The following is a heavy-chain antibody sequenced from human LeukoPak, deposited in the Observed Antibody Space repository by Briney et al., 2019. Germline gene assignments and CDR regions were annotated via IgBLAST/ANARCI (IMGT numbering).Heavy chain of an antibody. V-gene: IGHV3-7*01. J-gene: IGHJ4*02. CDR2: IKQDGSEK. D-gene: IGHD2-21*01. CDR1: GFTFNNYW. Sequence: GGSLRLSCVASGFTFNNYWMSWVRQAPGKGLEWVAKIKQDGSEKYYVDSVKDRFTIARDNAKNSLYLQMNSLRADDTAVYYCARETIDCGGDCYDYWGQGTLATVSS. CDR3: ARETIDCGGDCYDY.